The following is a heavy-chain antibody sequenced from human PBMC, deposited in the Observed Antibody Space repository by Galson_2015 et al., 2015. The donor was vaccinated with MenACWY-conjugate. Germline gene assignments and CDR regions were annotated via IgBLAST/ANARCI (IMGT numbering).Heavy chain of an antibody. CDR1: GFTVSSNY. CDR2: IYSGGST. J-gene: IGHJ4*02. CDR3: AREGVDYYDSSGYYPD. Sequence: SLRLSCAASGFTVSSNYMSWVRQAPGKGLEWVSVIYSGGSTYYADSVKGRFTISRHNSKNTLYLQMNSLRAEDTAVYYCAREGVDYYDSSGYYPDWGQGTLVTVSS. D-gene: IGHD3-22*01. V-gene: IGHV3-53*04.